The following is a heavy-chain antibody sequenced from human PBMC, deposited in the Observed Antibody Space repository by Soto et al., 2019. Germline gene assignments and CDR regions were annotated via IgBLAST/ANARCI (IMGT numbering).Heavy chain of an antibody. CDR3: ASIAAPGTTHFDF. CDR1: GGSLGSSSYY. D-gene: IGHD6-13*01. CDR2: IYYSGNT. V-gene: IGHV4-39*01. Sequence: SETLSLTCTVTGGSLGSSSYYWGWIRQSPGKGLEWIGNIYYSGNTFYNPSLKSRVTISVDTSKNQFYLHLSSVTAADTAIFYCASIAAPGTTHFDFWGQGTLVTVSS. J-gene: IGHJ4*02.